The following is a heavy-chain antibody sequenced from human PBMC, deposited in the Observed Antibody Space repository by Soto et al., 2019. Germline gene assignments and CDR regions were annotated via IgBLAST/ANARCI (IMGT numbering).Heavy chain of an antibody. Sequence: PSETLSLTCTVSGGSISSYYWSWIRQPPGKGLEWLGYIYYSGSTNYNPSLKSRVTISVDTSKNQFSLKLSSVTAADTAVYYCARVSSGKHGSSWYRRPNWYDPWGQGTLVTVSS. CDR3: ARVSSGKHGSSWYRRPNWYDP. CDR1: GGSISSYY. D-gene: IGHD6-13*01. CDR2: IYYSGST. J-gene: IGHJ5*02. V-gene: IGHV4-59*01.